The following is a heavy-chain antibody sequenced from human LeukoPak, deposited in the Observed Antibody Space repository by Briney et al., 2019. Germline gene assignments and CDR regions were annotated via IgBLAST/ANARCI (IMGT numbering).Heavy chain of an antibody. CDR2: IKSKGDGGTK. D-gene: IGHD3-10*01. CDR1: GFTFSNAW. J-gene: IGHJ4*02. Sequence: GGSLRLSCAASGFTFSNAWMNCVRQAPGKGLEWVGRIKSKGDGGTKDYAAPVKGRFTISRDDSKRTVYLQMNSLKTKDSAVYYCTRAVRGVNWGQGTLVTVSS. V-gene: IGHV3-15*01. CDR3: TRAVRGVN.